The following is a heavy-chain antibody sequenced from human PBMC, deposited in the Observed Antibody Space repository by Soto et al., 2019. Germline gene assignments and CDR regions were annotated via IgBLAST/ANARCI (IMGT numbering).Heavy chain of an antibody. CDR2: ISSSGSTI. J-gene: IGHJ4*02. D-gene: IGHD3-3*01. CDR3: ARTPTVLRFLEWFPAYFDY. V-gene: IGHV3-11*01. CDR1: GFTFSDYY. Sequence: GGSLRLSCAASGFTFSDYYMSWIRQAPGKGLEWVSYISSSGSTIYYADSVKGRFTISRDNAKNSLYLQMNSLRAEDTAVYYCARTPTVLRFLEWFPAYFDYWGQGTLVTVSS.